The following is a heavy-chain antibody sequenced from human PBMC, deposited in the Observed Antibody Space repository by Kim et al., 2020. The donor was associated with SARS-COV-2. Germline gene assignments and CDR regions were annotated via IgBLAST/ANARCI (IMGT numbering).Heavy chain of an antibody. J-gene: IGHJ6*02. V-gene: IGHV1-46*01. CDR3: ARDLEDTAMGLGRAHYYYYYGMDV. D-gene: IGHD5-18*01. Sequence: ASVKVSCKASGYTFTSYYMHWVRQAPGQGLEWMGIINPSGGSTSYAQKFQGRVTMTRDTSTSTVYMELSSLRSEDTAVYYCARDLEDTAMGLGRAHYYYYYGMDVWGQGTTVTVSS. CDR2: INPSGGST. CDR1: GYTFTSYY.